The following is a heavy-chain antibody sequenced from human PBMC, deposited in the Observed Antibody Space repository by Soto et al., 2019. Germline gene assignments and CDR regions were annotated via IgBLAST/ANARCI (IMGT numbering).Heavy chain of an antibody. D-gene: IGHD3-22*01. CDR2: ISYDGSNK. Sequence: PGGSLRLSCAASGFTFSSYGMHWVRQAPGKGLEWVAVISYDGSNKYYADSVKGRFTISRDNSKNTLYLQMNSLRAEDTAVYYCAKLHATENYYDSSYWGQGTLVTVSS. CDR1: GFTFSSYG. J-gene: IGHJ1*01. V-gene: IGHV3-30*18. CDR3: AKLHATENYYDSSY.